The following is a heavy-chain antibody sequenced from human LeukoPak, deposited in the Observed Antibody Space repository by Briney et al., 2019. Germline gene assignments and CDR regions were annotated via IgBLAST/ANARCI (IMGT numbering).Heavy chain of an antibody. V-gene: IGHV4-4*07. CDR2: IYTSGST. CDR1: GGSISSYY. CDR3: ARGGREQLVRNWYFDL. J-gene: IGHJ2*01. Sequence: SETLSLTCTVSGGSISSYYWSWIRQPAGKGLEWIGRIYTSGSTNYNPSLKSRVTISVDTSNNQFSLNLSSVTAADTAVYYCARGGREQLVRNWYFDLWGRGTLVTVSS. D-gene: IGHD6-13*01.